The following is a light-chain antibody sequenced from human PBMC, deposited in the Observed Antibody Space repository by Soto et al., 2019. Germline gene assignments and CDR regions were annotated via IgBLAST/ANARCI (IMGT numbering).Light chain of an antibody. CDR1: QSVISSY. J-gene: IGKJ1*01. V-gene: IGKV3-20*01. Sequence: EIVLTQSPGTLSLSPGERATLSCRASQSVISSYLAWYQQKPGQAPRLLIYGASSRATGIPDRFSGSGSGTDFTLTISRLEPEDFAVYYCQQHGSSPWTFGQGTKVDI. CDR3: QQHGSSPWT. CDR2: GAS.